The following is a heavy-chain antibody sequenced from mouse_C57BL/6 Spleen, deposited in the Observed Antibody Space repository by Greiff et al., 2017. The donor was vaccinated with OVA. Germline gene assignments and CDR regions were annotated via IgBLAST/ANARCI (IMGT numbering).Heavy chain of an antibody. J-gene: IGHJ2*01. Sequence: QVQLKQPGAELVKPGASVKMSCKASGYTFTSYWITWVKQRPGQGLEWIGDIYPGSGSTNYNEKFKSKATLTVDTSSSTAYMQLSSLTSEDAAVYYCARWGTTVVAWDYWGQGTTLTVSS. D-gene: IGHD1-1*01. CDR2: IYPGSGST. V-gene: IGHV1-55*01. CDR3: ARWGTTVVAWDY. CDR1: GYTFTSYW.